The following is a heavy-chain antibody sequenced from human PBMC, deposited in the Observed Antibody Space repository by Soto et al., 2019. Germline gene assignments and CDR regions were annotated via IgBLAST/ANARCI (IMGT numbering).Heavy chain of an antibody. J-gene: IGHJ5*02. D-gene: IGHD6-6*01. CDR3: ARDSRLSSSNNWFDP. V-gene: IGHV1-2*02. CDR1: GYTFTGYY. Sequence: GASVKVSCKASGYTFTGYYMHWVRQAPGQGLEWMGWINPNSGGTNYSQKFQGRVTITRDTSASAAYMELSSLRSEDTAVYYCARDSRLSSSNNWFDPWGQGTLVTVSS. CDR2: INPNSGGT.